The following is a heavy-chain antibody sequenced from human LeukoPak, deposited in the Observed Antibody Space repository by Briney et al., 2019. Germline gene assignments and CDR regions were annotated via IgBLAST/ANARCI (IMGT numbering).Heavy chain of an antibody. CDR3: ARDLCSSTSCDGFDP. D-gene: IGHD2-2*01. CDR1: GYTFTGYY. CDR2: INPNSGGT. Sequence: ASVKVSCKASGYTFTGYYMHWVRQAPGQGLEWMGWINPNSGGTNYAEKFQGRVTMTRDTSISTAYMELSRLRSDDTAVYYCARDLCSSTSCDGFDPWGQGTLVTVSS. V-gene: IGHV1-2*02. J-gene: IGHJ5*02.